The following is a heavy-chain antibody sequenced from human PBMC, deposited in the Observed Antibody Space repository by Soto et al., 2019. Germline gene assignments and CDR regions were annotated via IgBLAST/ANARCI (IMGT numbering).Heavy chain of an antibody. V-gene: IGHV3-23*01. Sequence: GGSLRLSCAVSGFTFSSYAMSWVRQAPGKGLEWVSSLSNAGGSTHYADSVKGRFTISRDNSKNTLYLQMNSLRAEDTAVYYCAKGTYSSGRYYSDYWGQGTLVTVSS. CDR3: AKGTYSSGRYYSDY. J-gene: IGHJ4*02. CDR1: GFTFSSYA. D-gene: IGHD6-19*01. CDR2: LSNAGGST.